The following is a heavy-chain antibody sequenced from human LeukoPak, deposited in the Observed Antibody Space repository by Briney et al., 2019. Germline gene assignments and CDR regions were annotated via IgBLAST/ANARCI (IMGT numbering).Heavy chain of an antibody. V-gene: IGHV4-34*01. CDR2: INHSGST. CDR3: ARHGNDDSYYYYYMDV. J-gene: IGHJ6*03. CDR1: GGSFSGYY. D-gene: IGHD1-1*01. Sequence: KTSETLSLTCAVYGGSFSGYYWSWIRQPPGKGLEWIGEINHSGSTNYNPSLKSRVTISVDTSKNQFSLKLSSVTAADTAVYYCARHGNDDSYYYYYMDVWGKGTTVTISS.